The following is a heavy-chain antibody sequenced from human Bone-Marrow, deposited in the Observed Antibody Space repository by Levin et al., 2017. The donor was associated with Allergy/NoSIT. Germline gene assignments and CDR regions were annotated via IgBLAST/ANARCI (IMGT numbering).Heavy chain of an antibody. Sequence: SCAASGFSFAGYAMHWVRQAPGKGLEWVSSVSWNSGNVDYADSVKGRFTLSRDNAKNSLYLQLSSLKPDDTALYYCAKSGTYSSSSGAFDIWGQGTRVTVSSGMDVWGQGTTVTVSS. CDR1: GFSFAGYA. D-gene: IGHD6-6*01. V-gene: IGHV3-9*01. CDR3: AKSGTYSSSSGAFDIWGQGTRVTVSSGMDV. J-gene: IGHJ6*02. CDR2: VSWNSGNV.